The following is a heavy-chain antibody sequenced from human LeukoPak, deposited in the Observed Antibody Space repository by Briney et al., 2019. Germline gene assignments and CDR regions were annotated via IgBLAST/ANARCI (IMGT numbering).Heavy chain of an antibody. CDR1: GFTFSSYW. D-gene: IGHD3-22*01. CDR2: IKQDGSVK. J-gene: IGHJ1*01. Sequence: GGSLRLSCAASGFTFSSYWMSWVRQAPGKGLEWVANIKQDGSVKYYVDSVTGRFTISRDNAKNSLYLQMDSLRAEDTAVYYCAKEAPSGGYQRYFQHWGQGTLVTVSS. CDR3: AKEAPSGGYQRYFQH. V-gene: IGHV3-7*03.